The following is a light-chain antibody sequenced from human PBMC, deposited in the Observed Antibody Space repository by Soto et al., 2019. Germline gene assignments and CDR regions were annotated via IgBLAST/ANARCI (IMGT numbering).Light chain of an antibody. CDR2: EGS. J-gene: IGLJ2*01. CDR3: CSFAGISTFVV. V-gene: IGLV2-23*03. Sequence: QSALTQPASVSGSPGQSITISCSGTSSDVGSYNLVSWYQQHPGKAPKLMIYEGSKRPSGVSSRFSGSKSGNTASLTISGLQAEDEADYYCCSFAGISTFVVFGGGTQLTVL. CDR1: SSDVGSYNL.